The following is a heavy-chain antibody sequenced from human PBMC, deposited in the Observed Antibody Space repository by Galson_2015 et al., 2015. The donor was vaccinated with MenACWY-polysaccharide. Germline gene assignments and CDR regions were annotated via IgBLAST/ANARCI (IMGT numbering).Heavy chain of an antibody. CDR1: GSRFSNSG. J-gene: IGHJ3*02. CDR2: IQYDGSNK. Sequence: SLRLSCAASGSRFSNSGMHWVRQAPGKRLEWVAVIQYDGSNKVYADSVKGRFTISRDNSKNTVFLEMNTLGVEDTAVYYCAREGSRIVFHAFDIWGQGTMVTVSS. V-gene: IGHV3-33*01. D-gene: IGHD2-2*01. CDR3: AREGSRIVFHAFDI.